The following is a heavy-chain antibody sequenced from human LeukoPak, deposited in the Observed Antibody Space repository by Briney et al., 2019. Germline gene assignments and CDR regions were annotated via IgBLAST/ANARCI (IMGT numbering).Heavy chain of an antibody. CDR1: GFTFISYA. CDR3: AKDRSIAVADGNDY. Sequence: PGGSLRLSCAASGFTFISYAMSWVRQAPGKGLEWVSAISGSGGSTYYADSVKGRFTISRDNSKNTLYLQMNSLRAEDAAVYYCAKDRSIAVADGNDYWGQGTLVTVSS. CDR2: ISGSGGST. J-gene: IGHJ4*02. D-gene: IGHD6-19*01. V-gene: IGHV3-23*01.